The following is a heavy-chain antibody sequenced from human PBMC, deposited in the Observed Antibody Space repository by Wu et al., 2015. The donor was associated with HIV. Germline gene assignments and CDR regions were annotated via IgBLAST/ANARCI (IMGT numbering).Heavy chain of an antibody. J-gene: IGHJ4*02. Sequence: QVQLVQSGAEVKKPGASVKVSCKASGYTFTSYYMHWVRQAPGQGLEWMGRIIPIFGTANYAQKFQGRVTITADESTSTAYMELSSLRSEDTAVYYCASHLGATRWYYFDYWGQGTLVTVSS. CDR3: ASHLGATRWYYFDY. D-gene: IGHD1-26*01. CDR1: GYTFTSYY. V-gene: IGHV1-69*18. CDR2: IIPIFGTA.